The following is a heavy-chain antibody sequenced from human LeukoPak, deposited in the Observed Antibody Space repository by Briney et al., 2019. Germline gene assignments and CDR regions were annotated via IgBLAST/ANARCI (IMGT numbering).Heavy chain of an antibody. CDR3: TRVRAATGGDDY. D-gene: IGHD3-10*01. V-gene: IGHV3-7*01. J-gene: IGHJ4*02. Sequence: GGSLRLSCVASGFTFSRYWMTWVRQAPGKGLEWVANIKEDGSEKYYVDSVKGRFTISRDNAKNSLYLQMNSLRAEDTAVYYCTRVRAATGGDDYWGQGTLVTVSS. CDR1: GFTFSRYW. CDR2: IKEDGSEK.